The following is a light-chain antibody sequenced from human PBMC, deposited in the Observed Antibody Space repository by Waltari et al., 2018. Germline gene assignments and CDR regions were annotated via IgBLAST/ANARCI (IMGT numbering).Light chain of an antibody. CDR3: SSYTSSSTGV. Sequence: QSALTQPASVSGSPGQSITISCTGTSSDVGGYKYVSWYQQHPGKAPKLMIYDVSKRPSGVSNRFSGSKSGNTASLTISGLQAEDEADYYCSSYTSSSTGVFGGGTKLTVL. CDR1: SSDVGGYKY. CDR2: DVS. J-gene: IGLJ3*02. V-gene: IGLV2-14*01.